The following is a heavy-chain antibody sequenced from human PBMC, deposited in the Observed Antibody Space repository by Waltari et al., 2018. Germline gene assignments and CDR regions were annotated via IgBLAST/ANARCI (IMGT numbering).Heavy chain of an antibody. D-gene: IGHD3-10*01. CDR2: IIPILGIA. Sequence: QVQLVQSGAEVKKPGSSVKVSCKASGGTFSSYAISWVRQAPGQGLEWMGGIIPILGIANYAQKFQGRVTITADESTSTAYMELSSLRSEDTAVYYCAREDGSRSMVQGVIIDYWGQGTLVTVSS. J-gene: IGHJ4*02. CDR1: GGTFSSYA. CDR3: AREDGSRSMVQGVIIDY. V-gene: IGHV1-69*04.